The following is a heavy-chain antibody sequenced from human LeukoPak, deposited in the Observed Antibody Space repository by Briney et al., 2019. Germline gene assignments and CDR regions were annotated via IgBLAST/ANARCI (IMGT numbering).Heavy chain of an antibody. V-gene: IGHV4-39*07. CDR2: IYYSGST. J-gene: IGHJ4*02. CDR1: GGSISSPNHD. Sequence: SETLSLTCSVSGGSISSPNHDWAWIRQPPGQGLEWIGSIYYSGSTNYNPSLKSRVTISVDTSKNQFSLKLSSVTAADTAVYYCARDPQLGSYYFDYWGQGTLVTVSS. CDR3: ARDPQLGSYYFDY. D-gene: IGHD7-27*01.